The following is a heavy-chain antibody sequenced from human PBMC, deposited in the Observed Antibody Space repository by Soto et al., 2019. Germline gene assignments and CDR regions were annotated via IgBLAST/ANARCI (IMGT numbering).Heavy chain of an antibody. CDR2: VYSGGST. D-gene: IGHD3-10*01. Sequence: EVKLVESGGGLVQPGGSLRLSCAASGLTVTTNYMSWVRQPPGKGLEWVSVVYSGGSTYYADSVKGRFTVSRDNSKNTLYLQMNSLRAEDTAVYYCARDFSGKNDAFDIWGQGTVVTVSS. CDR3: ARDFSGKNDAFDI. J-gene: IGHJ3*02. V-gene: IGHV3-66*01. CDR1: GLTVTTNY.